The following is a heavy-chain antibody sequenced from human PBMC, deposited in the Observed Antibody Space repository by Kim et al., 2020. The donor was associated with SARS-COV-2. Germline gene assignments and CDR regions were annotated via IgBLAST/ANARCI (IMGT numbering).Heavy chain of an antibody. Sequence: YGDTVKGRITISRDNAKNALYLQMNSLRARDTAFYYCTRSADQGIAAAGDYWSQGTLVTVSA. D-gene: IGHD6-13*01. J-gene: IGHJ4*02. V-gene: IGHV3-20*03. CDR3: TRSADQGIAAAGDY.